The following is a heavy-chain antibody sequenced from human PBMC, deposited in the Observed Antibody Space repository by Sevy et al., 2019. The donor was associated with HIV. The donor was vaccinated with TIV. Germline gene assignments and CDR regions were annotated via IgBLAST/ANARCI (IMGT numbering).Heavy chain of an antibody. CDR3: AADLIVVVPAAGRRYYGMDV. D-gene: IGHD2-2*01. V-gene: IGHV1-58*01. CDR1: GFTFTSSA. Sequence: ASVKVSCKASGFTFTSSAVQWVRQARGQRLEWIGWIVVGSGNTNYAQKFQERVTITRDMSTSTAYMELSSLRSEDTAVYYCAADLIVVVPAAGRRYYGMDVWGQGTTVTVSS. J-gene: IGHJ6*02. CDR2: IVVGSGNT.